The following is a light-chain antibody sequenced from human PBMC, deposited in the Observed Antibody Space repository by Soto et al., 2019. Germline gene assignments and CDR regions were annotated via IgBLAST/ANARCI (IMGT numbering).Light chain of an antibody. CDR3: GTWDNSLSAV. CDR2: DNN. Sequence: QSVLTQPPSVSAAPGQKVTISCSGSSSNIGNNYVSWYQQLPGTAPKLLIYDNNVRPSGIPDRFSGSKSGTSATLDITGLQTGDEDDYYCGTWDNSLSAVFGGGTKLTVL. CDR1: SSNIGNNY. J-gene: IGLJ2*01. V-gene: IGLV1-51*01.